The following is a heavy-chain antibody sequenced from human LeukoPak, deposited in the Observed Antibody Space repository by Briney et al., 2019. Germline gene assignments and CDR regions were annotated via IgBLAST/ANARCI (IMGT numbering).Heavy chain of an antibody. Sequence: GGSLRLSCAASGFTFSSYSMNWVRQAPGKGLEWVSSISSSSSYIYYADSVKGRFTISRDNAKNSLYLQMNSLRAEDTAVYYCARGMATIDGYYNYMDVWGKGTTVTVSS. CDR2: ISSSSSYI. J-gene: IGHJ6*03. D-gene: IGHD5-24*01. CDR1: GFTFSSYS. V-gene: IGHV3-21*01. CDR3: ARGMATIDGYYNYMDV.